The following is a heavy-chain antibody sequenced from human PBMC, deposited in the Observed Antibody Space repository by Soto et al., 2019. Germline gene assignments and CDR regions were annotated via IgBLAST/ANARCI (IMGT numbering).Heavy chain of an antibody. J-gene: IGHJ6*02. CDR2: TIPMFGTT. CDR1: GGTFNSYA. Sequence: QVQLVQSGAEVKKPESSVRVSCKASGGTFNSYAITWGRQAPGQGLEWMGGTIPMFGTTNYAEKFQGRVTISVDESTNTAYMELSSLRSEDTADYYCTRCGIRYHSIGYYLGIDGMDVWGQGTTVIVSS. D-gene: IGHD3-22*01. V-gene: IGHV1-69*12. CDR3: TRCGIRYHSIGYYLGIDGMDV.